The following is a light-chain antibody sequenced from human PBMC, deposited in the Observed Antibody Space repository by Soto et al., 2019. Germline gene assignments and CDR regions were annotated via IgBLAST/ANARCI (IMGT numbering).Light chain of an antibody. Sequence: EIVLTQSPATLSLSPGERATLSCRTSQTIRGLLNWYQQRPGQAPRLLLYDTSNRATDIPARFSGSCSGTDFILTSSSLDPEDFGVYFCQQRHNWPITFGQGTRLDSK. CDR2: DTS. CDR1: QTIRGL. V-gene: IGKV3-11*01. CDR3: QQRHNWPIT. J-gene: IGKJ5*01.